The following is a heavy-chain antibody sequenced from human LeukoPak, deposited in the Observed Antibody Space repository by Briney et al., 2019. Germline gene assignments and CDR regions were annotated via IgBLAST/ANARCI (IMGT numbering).Heavy chain of an antibody. CDR2: INSDGSST. CDR3: AREYGSGSYDY. V-gene: IGHV3-74*01. D-gene: IGHD3-10*01. J-gene: IGHJ4*02. CDR1: GFTFSSYC. Sequence: GGSLRLSCAASGFTFSSYCMHWVRQAPGKGLEWVTRINSDGSSTNYADSVKGRFTISRDNVKKTLYLQMNSLRAEDTAVYYCAREYGSGSYDYWGQGTLVTVSS.